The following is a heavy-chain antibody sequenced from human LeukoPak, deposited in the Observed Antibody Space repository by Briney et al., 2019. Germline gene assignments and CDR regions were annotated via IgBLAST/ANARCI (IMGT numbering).Heavy chain of an antibody. CDR3: ARGYDY. D-gene: IGHD3-22*01. Sequence: SETLSLTCTVSGGSIIGGTSYWGWIRPPPGKGLDWIGIINYSESTYYNPSLRSRITISVDTSKNQFSLKLKSGTASDTAVYYCARGYDYWGQGTLVTVSS. CDR1: GGSIIGGTSY. CDR2: INYSEST. J-gene: IGHJ4*02. V-gene: IGHV4-39*01.